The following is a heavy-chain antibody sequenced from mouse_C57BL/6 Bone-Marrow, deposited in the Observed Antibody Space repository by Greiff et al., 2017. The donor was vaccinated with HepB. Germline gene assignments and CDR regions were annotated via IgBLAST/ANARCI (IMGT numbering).Heavy chain of an antibody. CDR3: ARDRGVTTWYFDV. CDR2: INYDGSST. J-gene: IGHJ1*03. V-gene: IGHV5-16*01. CDR1: GFTFSDYY. Sequence: EVHLVESEGGLVQPGSSMKLSCTASGFTFSDYYMAWVRQVPEKGLEWVANINYDGSSTYYLDSLKSRFIISRDNAKNILYLQMSSLKSEDTATYYCARDRGVTTWYFDVWGTGTTVTVSS. D-gene: IGHD2-2*01.